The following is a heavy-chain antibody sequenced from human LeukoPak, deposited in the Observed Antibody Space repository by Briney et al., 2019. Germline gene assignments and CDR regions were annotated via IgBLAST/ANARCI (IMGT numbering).Heavy chain of an antibody. Sequence: GGSLRLSCAASGFTFSSYAMCSVRQAPGKGLEWVSAISGSGGSTYYADSVKGRFTISRDNSKNTLYLKMNSLRAEDTAVYYCAKDSAIFGVVIIPLDYWGQGTLVTVSS. J-gene: IGHJ4*02. D-gene: IGHD3-3*01. CDR2: ISGSGGST. CDR1: GFTFSSYA. V-gene: IGHV3-23*01. CDR3: AKDSAIFGVVIIPLDY.